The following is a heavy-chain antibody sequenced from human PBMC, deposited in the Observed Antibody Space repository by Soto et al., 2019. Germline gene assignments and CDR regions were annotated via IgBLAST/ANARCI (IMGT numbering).Heavy chain of an antibody. Sequence: SETLSLTCTVSGGSISDDTYYWGWIRQPPGKGLEWIGSIYYSGTSSYNPSLESRVTMSVDTSKKQLSLRLRSVTAADTAVYFCARGYYYGSGSYIRSFDPWGQGTLVTVSS. CDR3: ARGYYYGSGSYIRSFDP. D-gene: IGHD3-10*01. V-gene: IGHV4-39*02. CDR1: GGSISDDTYY. J-gene: IGHJ5*02. CDR2: IYYSGTS.